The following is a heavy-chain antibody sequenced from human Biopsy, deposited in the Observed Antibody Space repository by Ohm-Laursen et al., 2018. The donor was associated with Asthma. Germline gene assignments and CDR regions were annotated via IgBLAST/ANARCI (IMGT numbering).Heavy chain of an antibody. J-gene: IGHJ4*02. D-gene: IGHD2-15*01. CDR1: GGSISNSY. V-gene: IGHV4-59*01. CDR2: IYYSGST. CDR3: AGFCSGGNCPDH. Sequence: SETLSLTCTVSGGSISNSYWSWIRQPPGKGLEWIGYIYYSGSTYSNPSLKSRVTISVDTSKKQISLRLSSVIAADTAVYYCAGFCSGGNCPDHWGQGTLVTVSS.